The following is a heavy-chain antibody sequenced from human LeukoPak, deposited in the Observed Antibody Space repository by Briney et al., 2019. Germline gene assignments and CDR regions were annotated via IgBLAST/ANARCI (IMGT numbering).Heavy chain of an antibody. Sequence: GGAVRLSCAASGFTFSSYAMHWARQAPGKGLEGVALISYDGSNKYYADSVKGRFTISRDNAKNSLYLQMNSLRAEDTAVYYCARRIVGAGNFDYWGQGTLVTVSS. CDR1: GFTFSSYA. D-gene: IGHD1-26*01. CDR2: ISYDGSNK. CDR3: ARRIVGAGNFDY. V-gene: IGHV3-30-3*01. J-gene: IGHJ4*02.